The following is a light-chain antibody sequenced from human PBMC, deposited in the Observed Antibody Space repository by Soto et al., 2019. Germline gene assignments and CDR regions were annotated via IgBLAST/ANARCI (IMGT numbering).Light chain of an antibody. Sequence: QSVLTQPPSVSGAPGQRVTISCTGSSSNIGAGYDVHWYQQLPGTAPKILISGNTNRPSGVPDRFSGSKSGTSASLAITWLQAEDEADYYCQSYDSSLSGWVFGGGTKLTVL. CDR1: SSNIGAGYD. CDR3: QSYDSSLSGWV. CDR2: GNT. V-gene: IGLV1-40*01. J-gene: IGLJ3*02.